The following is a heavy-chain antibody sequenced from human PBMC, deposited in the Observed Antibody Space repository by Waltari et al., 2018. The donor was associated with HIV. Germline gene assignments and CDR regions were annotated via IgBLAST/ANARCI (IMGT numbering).Heavy chain of an antibody. Sequence: QVQLQASGPGLVKSSGTLSLTCSVSGYPMSHGYYWAWIRQYPGKGLDWIGSLDHGGIKFYKPSLKSRASMAVDLSKNQFSLTLTSVTAADTAMYFCARETTVSKSDYFDPWGQGLLVTV. J-gene: IGHJ5*02. D-gene: IGHD4-4*01. CDR3: ARETTVSKSDYFDP. V-gene: IGHV4-38-2*02. CDR2: LDHGGIK. CDR1: GYPMSHGYY.